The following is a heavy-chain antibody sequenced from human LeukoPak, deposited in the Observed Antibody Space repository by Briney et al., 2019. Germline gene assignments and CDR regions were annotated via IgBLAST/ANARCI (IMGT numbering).Heavy chain of an antibody. CDR2: INPSGCST. V-gene: IGHV1-46*01. D-gene: IGHD1-1*01. CDR1: GYTFTSYH. J-gene: IGHJ4*02. Sequence: ASVKVSCKASGYTFTSYHILWVRQAPGQGLEGMGIINPSGCSTNYAQKFQGRVTMTRDTSTSTVYMELSSLRSEETAVYYCAREAWNDIDYWGQGTLVTVSS. CDR3: AREAWNDIDY.